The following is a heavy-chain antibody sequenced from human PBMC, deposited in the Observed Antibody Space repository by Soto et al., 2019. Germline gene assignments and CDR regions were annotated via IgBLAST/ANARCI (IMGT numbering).Heavy chain of an antibody. D-gene: IGHD2-15*01. CDR2: LYYSGST. CDR1: GVSISSGDSY. V-gene: IGHV4-30-4*01. J-gene: IGHJ4*02. CDR3: ARYVDARPSLD. Sequence: QVQLQESGPGLVKPSQTLSLTCTVSGVSISSGDSYWSWIRQPPGKGLEWIGYLYYSGSTYYNPSLQGRVTISRYTAKSQFSLKLSSVTAADTAVYDCARYVDARPSLDWGQGTLVPVSS.